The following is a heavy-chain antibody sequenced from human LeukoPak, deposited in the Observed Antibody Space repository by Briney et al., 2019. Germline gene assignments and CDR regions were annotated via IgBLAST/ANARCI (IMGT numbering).Heavy chain of an antibody. CDR1: GFTFSSYS. D-gene: IGHD5-12*01. V-gene: IGHV3-21*01. J-gene: IGHJ4*02. CDR2: ISSSSSYI. Sequence: GVSLRLSCAASGFTFSSYSMIWVRQAPGKGLEWVSSISSSSSYIYYADSVKGRFTISRDNAKNSLYLQMNSLRAEDTAVYYCARGGGYSGYGAYYFDYWGQGTLVTVSS. CDR3: ARGGGYSGYGAYYFDY.